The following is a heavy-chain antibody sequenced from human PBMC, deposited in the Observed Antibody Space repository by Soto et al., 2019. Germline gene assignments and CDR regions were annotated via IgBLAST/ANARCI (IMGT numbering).Heavy chain of an antibody. CDR3: ANGGGVGVAGSAAFDM. CDR1: GYPVTAYY. V-gene: IGHV1-2*02. D-gene: IGHD3-3*01. CDR2: INPATGAA. Sequence: QLHLVQSGAVVKKPGASVTVSCSASGYPVTAYYMHWVRQAPGRGLEWMGGINPATGAAKYTQTCLGVITETRATSTNTDFMELSGLTSADTAVVRGANGGGVGVAGSAAFDMWGQGTLVIVSS. J-gene: IGHJ3*02.